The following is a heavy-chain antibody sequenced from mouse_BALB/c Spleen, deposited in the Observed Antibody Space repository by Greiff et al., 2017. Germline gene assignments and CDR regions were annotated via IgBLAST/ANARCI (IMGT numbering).Heavy chain of an antibody. CDR2: ISSGGGST. CDR1: GFAFSSYD. Sequence: EVQRVESGGGLVKPGGSLKLSCAASGFAFSSYDMSWVRQTPEKRLEWVAYISSGGGSTYYPDTVKGRFTISRDNAKNTLYLQMSSLKSEDTAMYYCARQGIYYGNYVGAMDYWGQGTSVTVSS. CDR3: ARQGIYYGNYVGAMDY. V-gene: IGHV5-12-1*01. D-gene: IGHD2-1*01. J-gene: IGHJ4*01.